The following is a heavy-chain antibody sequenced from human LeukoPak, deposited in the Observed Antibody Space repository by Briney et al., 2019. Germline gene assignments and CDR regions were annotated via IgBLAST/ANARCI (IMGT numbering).Heavy chain of an antibody. CDR3: ARHDYGPNWLDP. CDR2: IYHSGST. CDR1: GSSFSSGYY. J-gene: IGHJ5*02. Sequence: SETLSLTCAVSGSSFSSGYYWGWIRQPPGKGMEWIGSIYHSGSTYYNPSLKSRVTISVDTSKDQFSLNLSSVTAADTAVSYCARHDYGPNWLDPWGQGTLVTVSS. V-gene: IGHV4-38-2*01. D-gene: IGHD4-17*01.